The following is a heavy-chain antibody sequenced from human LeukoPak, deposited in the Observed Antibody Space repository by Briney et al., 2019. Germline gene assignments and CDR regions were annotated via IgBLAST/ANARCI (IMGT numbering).Heavy chain of an antibody. V-gene: IGHV3-74*01. Sequence: GGSLRLSCAASGFTFSSYWMHWVRQAPGKGLVWVSRINTDGSSTSYADSVKGRFTISRDNAKNTLYLQMNSLRAEDTAVYYCARDPRITMVRGALYYYYMDVWGKGTTVTVSS. CDR3: ARDPRITMVRGALYYYYMDV. CDR2: INTDGSST. D-gene: IGHD3-10*01. J-gene: IGHJ6*03. CDR1: GFTFSSYW.